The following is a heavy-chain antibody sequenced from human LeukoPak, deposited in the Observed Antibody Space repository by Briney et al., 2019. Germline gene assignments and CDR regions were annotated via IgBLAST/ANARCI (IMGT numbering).Heavy chain of an antibody. CDR2: VGRGGADT. CDR3: VKHSGGVYGNSDY. V-gene: IGHV3-23*01. J-gene: IGHJ4*02. D-gene: IGHD1-1*01. Sequence: GGSLRLSCVASGFTFSSYAASWFRPAPGKGLEWVSTVGRGGADTYYADSVRGRFTISKDSSKNTLQMNSLSADDTAIYYCVKHSGGVYGNSDYWGQGIQVTVSS. CDR1: GFTFSSYA.